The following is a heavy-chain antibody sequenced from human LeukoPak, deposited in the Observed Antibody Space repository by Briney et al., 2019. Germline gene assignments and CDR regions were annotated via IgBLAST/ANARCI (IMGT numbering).Heavy chain of an antibody. J-gene: IGHJ4*02. V-gene: IGHV4-39*07. Sequence: SETLSLTCTVSGGSISSSSYYWGWIRQPPGKGLEWIGSIYYSGSTYYNPSLKSRVTISVDTSKNQFSLKLSSVTAADTAVYYCARGETRIAVAGTFDYWGQGTLVTVSS. CDR2: IYYSGST. D-gene: IGHD6-19*01. CDR1: GGSISSSSYY. CDR3: ARGETRIAVAGTFDY.